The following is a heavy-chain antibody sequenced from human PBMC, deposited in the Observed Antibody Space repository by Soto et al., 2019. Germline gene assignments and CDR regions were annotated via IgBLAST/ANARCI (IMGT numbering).Heavy chain of an antibody. V-gene: IGHV3-23*01. CDR1: GFTFSTYA. J-gene: IGHJ4*02. Sequence: EVQVLESGGGLVQPGGSLRLSCVASGFTFSTYAMSWVRQAPGKGLEWVSGISGSGGSSYYAASVKGRFTISRDNSKNTLYLQMNSLRAEDTAVYYCAKVVLLGVCTGGSCYSLDYWGQGTLVTVSS. D-gene: IGHD2-15*01. CDR2: ISGSGGSS. CDR3: AKVVLLGVCTGGSCYSLDY.